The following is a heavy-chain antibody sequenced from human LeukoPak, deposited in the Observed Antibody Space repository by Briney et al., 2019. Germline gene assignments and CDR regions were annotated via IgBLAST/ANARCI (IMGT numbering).Heavy chain of an antibody. Sequence: GGSLRLSCAASGFTFSKYPMHWVRQAPGKGLEWVAVISYDVGSNTYYADSVEGRFTISRDNSKNTLYLQMNSLRAEDTAVYYCARLNLGYGYFLEATKRDYWGQGTLVTVSS. D-gene: IGHD5-18*01. V-gene: IGHV3-30-3*01. CDR2: ISYDVGSNT. CDR1: GFTFSKYP. J-gene: IGHJ4*02. CDR3: ARLNLGYGYFLEATKRDY.